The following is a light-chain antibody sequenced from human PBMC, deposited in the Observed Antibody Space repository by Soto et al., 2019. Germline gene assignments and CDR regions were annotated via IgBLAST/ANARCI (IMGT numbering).Light chain of an antibody. CDR1: QSVSSTY. CDR3: QRYDISPFP. CDR2: GAS. J-gene: IGKJ2*01. V-gene: IGKV3-20*01. Sequence: EIVLTQSPGTLSLSPGERATLSCRASQSVSSTYLAWYQQKPGQAPRLLIYGASSSATGIPDRFSGSGSGTDFPLTISRLEPEDFAVYYCQRYDISPFPFGQGTKLEIK.